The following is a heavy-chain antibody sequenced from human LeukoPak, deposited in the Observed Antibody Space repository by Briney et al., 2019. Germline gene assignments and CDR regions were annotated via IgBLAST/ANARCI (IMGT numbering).Heavy chain of an antibody. CDR2: IKQDGSER. V-gene: IGHV3-7*01. Sequence: GGSLRLSCAASGFTSSSYWMTRVRQAPGKGLEWVANIKQDGSERYYVESVKGRFTISRDNAKNSLYLQVNSLRGEDTAVYYCARDRVTHDYWGQGTLVTVSS. CDR1: GFTSSSYW. CDR3: ARDRVTHDY. D-gene: IGHD2-21*02. J-gene: IGHJ4*02.